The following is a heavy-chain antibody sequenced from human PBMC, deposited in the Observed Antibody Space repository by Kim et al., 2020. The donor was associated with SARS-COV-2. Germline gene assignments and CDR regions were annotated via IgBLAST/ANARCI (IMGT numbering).Heavy chain of an antibody. CDR3: ASRIAAPGYYGMDV. V-gene: IGHV4-59*01. D-gene: IGHD6-13*01. Sequence: PSLKSRVTISLYTSKNQLSLKLSSVSAADTAVYYCASRIAAPGYYGMDVWGQGTTVTVSS. J-gene: IGHJ6*02.